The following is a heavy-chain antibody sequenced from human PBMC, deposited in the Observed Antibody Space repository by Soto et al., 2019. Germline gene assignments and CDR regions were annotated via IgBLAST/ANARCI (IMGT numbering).Heavy chain of an antibody. V-gene: IGHV3-23*01. CDR2: ISGSGGST. Sequence: GGSLRLSCAASGFTFSSYAMSWVRQAPGKGLEWVSAISGSGGSTYYADSVKGRFTISRDNSKNTLYLQMNSLRAEDTAVYYCARSFVAATGGSPLTDWFSTSVYWYYYYYMDVWGKGTTVTVSS. CDR3: ARSFVAATGGSPLTDWFSTSVYWYYYYYMDV. D-gene: IGHD2-15*01. CDR1: GFTFSSYA. J-gene: IGHJ6*03.